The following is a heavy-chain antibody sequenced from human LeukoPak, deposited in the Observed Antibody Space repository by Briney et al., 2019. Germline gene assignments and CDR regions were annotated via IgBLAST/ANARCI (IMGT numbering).Heavy chain of an antibody. CDR2: ISAYKGNT. V-gene: IGHV1-18*01. Sequence: SVNLSCKPSVYTFTSYGISWGRQAPGQGLEWMGGISAYKGNTNYAQKLQGRVTITTDTSTSTAYMELRSLRSDDTAVYYCASQDYDFWSGYYGYYYYMDVWGKGTTVTVSS. CDR3: ASQDYDFWSGYYGYYYYMDV. CDR1: VYTFTSYG. D-gene: IGHD3-3*01. J-gene: IGHJ6*03.